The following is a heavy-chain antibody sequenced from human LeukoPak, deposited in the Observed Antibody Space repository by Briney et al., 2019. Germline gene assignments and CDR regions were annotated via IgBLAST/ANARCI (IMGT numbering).Heavy chain of an antibody. J-gene: IGHJ5*02. D-gene: IGHD1-26*01. CDR1: GFIFGDSA. CDR3: TKDSGTYNWLDP. CDR2: IDRKVKGYAT. V-gene: IGHV3-73*01. Sequence: GGSLKLSCAGSGFIFGDSAIHWVRQDSGKGLEWVGLIDRKVKGYATAFAASVKGRFTISRDDSQNTAFLHMDTLKTEDTTLYYCTKDSGTYNWLDPWGQGTLVTVSS.